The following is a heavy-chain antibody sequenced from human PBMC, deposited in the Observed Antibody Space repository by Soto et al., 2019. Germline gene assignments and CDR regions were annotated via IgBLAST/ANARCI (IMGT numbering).Heavy chain of an antibody. Sequence: QVHLVQSGAEVKKPGASVKVSCKGSGYTFTSYGITWVRQAPGQGLEWMGWISAHNGNTDYAQKLQGRVTVTRDTSTSAAYMELRSLSSDDTAVYYCARGRYGDYWGQGALVTVSS. CDR2: ISAHNGNT. D-gene: IGHD1-1*01. V-gene: IGHV1-18*01. CDR3: ARGRYGDY. J-gene: IGHJ4*02. CDR1: GYTFTSYG.